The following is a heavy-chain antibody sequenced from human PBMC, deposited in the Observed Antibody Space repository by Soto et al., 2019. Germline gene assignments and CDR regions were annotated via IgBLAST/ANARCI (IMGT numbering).Heavy chain of an antibody. J-gene: IGHJ4*02. CDR2: INHSGST. D-gene: IGHD2-2*02. CDR1: GGSFSGYY. V-gene: IGHV4-34*01. CDR3: ARSQYQLLYIPVGYYFDY. Sequence: SETLSLTCAVYGGSFSGYYWSWIRQPPGKGLEWIGEINHSGSTNYNPSLKSRVTISVDTSKNQFSLKLSSVTAADTAVYYCARSQYQLLYIPVGYYFDYWGQGTLVTV.